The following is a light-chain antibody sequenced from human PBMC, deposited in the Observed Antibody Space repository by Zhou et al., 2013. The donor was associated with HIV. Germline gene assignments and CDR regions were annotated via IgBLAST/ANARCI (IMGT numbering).Light chain of an antibody. CDR1: SSNIGAGYA. J-gene: IGLJ2*01. V-gene: IGLV1-40*01. CDR3: SSYTNNSNVV. CDR2: RNT. Sequence: QSVLAQPPSVSGAPGQRVTISCSGSSSNIGAGYAVHWYQQLPGTAPKLLIYRNTNRPSGVPDRFSGSRSGTSASLAISGLQAEDEADYYCSSYTNNSNVVFGGGTKLTVL.